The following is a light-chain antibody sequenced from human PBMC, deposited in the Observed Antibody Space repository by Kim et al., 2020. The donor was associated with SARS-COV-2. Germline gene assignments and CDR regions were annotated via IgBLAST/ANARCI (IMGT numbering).Light chain of an antibody. CDR3: SSYTTTNTV. Sequence: QSVLTQPASVSGSPGQSVTLPCTGVSSAYVSWYQQHPGKAPKLITYEVSNRPSGVSNRFSGSKSGNTASLTISELQAEDEADYYCSSYTTTNTVFGGGTQLTVL. J-gene: IGLJ3*02. CDR2: EVS. CDR1: SSAY. V-gene: IGLV2-14*01.